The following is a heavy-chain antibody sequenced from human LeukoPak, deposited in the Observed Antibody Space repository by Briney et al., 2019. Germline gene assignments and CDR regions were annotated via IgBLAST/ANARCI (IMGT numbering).Heavy chain of an antibody. J-gene: IGHJ4*02. D-gene: IGHD4/OR15-4a*01. Sequence: GGSLRLSCAASGFTFRNLGMHWVRQAPGKGLEWVAFVENDGGTKYYADSVKGRFTISRDNSKNTLYLQMNSLRAEDTAVYYCARRAGAYSHPYDYWGQGTLVTVSS. CDR2: VENDGGTK. CDR1: GFTFRNLG. CDR3: ARRAGAYSHPYDY. V-gene: IGHV3-30*12.